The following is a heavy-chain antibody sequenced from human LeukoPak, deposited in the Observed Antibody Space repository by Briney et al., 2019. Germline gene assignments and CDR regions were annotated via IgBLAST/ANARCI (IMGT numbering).Heavy chain of an antibody. V-gene: IGHV4-34*01. D-gene: IGHD5-18*01. CDR3: ARVRYSYGYVFDY. CDR2: IYHSGST. J-gene: IGHJ4*02. Sequence: PSETLSLTCAVYGGSFSGYYWSWIRQPPGKGLEWIGYIYHSGSTYYNPSLKSRVTISVDRSKNQFSLKLSSVTAADTAVYYCARVRYSYGYVFDYWGQGTLVTVSS. CDR1: GGSFSGYY.